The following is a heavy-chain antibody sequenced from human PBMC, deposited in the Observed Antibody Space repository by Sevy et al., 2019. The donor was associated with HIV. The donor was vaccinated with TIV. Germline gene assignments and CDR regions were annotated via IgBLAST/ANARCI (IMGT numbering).Heavy chain of an antibody. V-gene: IGHV4-34*01. Sequence: SETLSLTCAVYGGSFSGYYWSWIRQPPGKGLEWIGEINHSGSTNYNPSLKSRVTISVDTSKNQFSLKLSPVTAADTAVYYCARAPRFRWYYDSSGGPDYWGQGTLVTVSS. D-gene: IGHD3-22*01. J-gene: IGHJ4*02. CDR2: INHSGST. CDR1: GGSFSGYY. CDR3: ARAPRFRWYYDSSGGPDY.